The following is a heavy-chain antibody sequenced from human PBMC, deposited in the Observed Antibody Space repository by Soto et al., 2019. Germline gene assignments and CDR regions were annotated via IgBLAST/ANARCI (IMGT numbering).Heavy chain of an antibody. J-gene: IGHJ4*02. V-gene: IGHV3-48*01. CDR3: ARDNTLLMNPDLNHFDY. D-gene: IGHD3-16*01. CDR1: GFTFSSYS. CDR2: ISSSSSTI. Sequence: GGSLRLSCAASGFTFSSYSMNWVRQAPGKGLEWVSYISSSSSTIYYADSVKGRFTISRDNAKNSLYLQMNSLRAEDTAVYYCARDNTLLMNPDLNHFDYWGQGTLVTVSS.